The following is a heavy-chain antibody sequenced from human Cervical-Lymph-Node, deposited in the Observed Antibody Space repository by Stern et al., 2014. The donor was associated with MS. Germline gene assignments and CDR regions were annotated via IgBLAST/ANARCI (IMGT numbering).Heavy chain of an antibody. V-gene: IGHV3-30*03. D-gene: IGHD1-1*01. Sequence: VQLVESGGGVAQPGGSLRLSCAAAGFTFSRYGMYWMRQAPGKGLEWVAVISYDGSKKYYADSVNGRFTISRDNSKNTVYLQMNSLRTEDTAIYYCESAPQATTYWGQGTLVTVSS. CDR1: GFTFSRYG. CDR3: ESAPQATTY. J-gene: IGHJ4*02. CDR2: ISYDGSKK.